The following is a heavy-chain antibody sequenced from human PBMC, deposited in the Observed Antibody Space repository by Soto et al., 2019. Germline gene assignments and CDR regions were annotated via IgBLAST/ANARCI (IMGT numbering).Heavy chain of an antibody. CDR1: GYTFTSYA. D-gene: IGHD5-18*01. V-gene: IGHV1-18*01. CDR3: ARELRIQLWSIPTYFDY. CDR2: ISAYNGNT. J-gene: IGHJ4*02. Sequence: GASVKLSCKASGYTFTSYAMHCVRQAPEQRLEWMGWISAYNGNTNYAQKLQGRVTMTTDTSTSTAYMELRSLRSDDTAVYYCARELRIQLWSIPTYFDYWGQGTLVTVSS.